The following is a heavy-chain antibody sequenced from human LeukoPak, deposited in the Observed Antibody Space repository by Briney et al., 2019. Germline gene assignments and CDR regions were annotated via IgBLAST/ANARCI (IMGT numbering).Heavy chain of an antibody. D-gene: IGHD2-2*01. CDR1: GFTFTNYG. Sequence: PGGSLRLSCAASGFTFTNYGMGWVRQAPGKGLEWVSAISGTGGRTYYADSAKGRLTISKDDSKNTLYLQMNSLRAEDTAVYYCAKEGGFQLPFDSWGQGTLVTVSS. CDR3: AKEGGFQLPFDS. V-gene: IGHV3-23*01. J-gene: IGHJ4*02. CDR2: ISGTGGRT.